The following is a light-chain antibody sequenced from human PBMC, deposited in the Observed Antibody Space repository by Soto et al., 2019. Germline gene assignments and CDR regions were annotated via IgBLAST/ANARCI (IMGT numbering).Light chain of an antibody. V-gene: IGKV1-5*01. CDR3: QHFESY. CDR2: DAS. Sequence: DIQMTQSPSTLSGSVGDRVTITCRASQNIGTSLAWYQQTPGKAPKLLIYDASVLKSGVSSRFSGSGSGTEFTLTISSLQPDDFASYYCQHFESYFGGGTKVDIK. CDR1: QNIGTS. J-gene: IGKJ4*01.